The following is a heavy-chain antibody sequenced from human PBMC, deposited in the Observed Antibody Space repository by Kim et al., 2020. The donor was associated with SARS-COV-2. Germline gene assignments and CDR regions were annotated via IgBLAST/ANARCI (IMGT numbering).Heavy chain of an antibody. V-gene: IGHV4-39*01. Sequence: SETLSLTCTVSGGSISSSSYYWGWIRQPPGKVLEWIGSIYYSGSTYYNPSLKSRVTISVDTSKNQFSLKLSSVTAADTAVYYCASVEWGAAAGGSPLSLHYYYGMDVWGQGTTVTVSS. J-gene: IGHJ6*02. D-gene: IGHD6-13*01. CDR3: ASVEWGAAAGGSPLSLHYYYGMDV. CDR2: IYYSGST. CDR1: GGSISSSSYY.